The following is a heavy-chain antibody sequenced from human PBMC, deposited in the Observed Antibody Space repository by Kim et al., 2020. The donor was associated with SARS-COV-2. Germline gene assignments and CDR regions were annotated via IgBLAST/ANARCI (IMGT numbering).Heavy chain of an antibody. CDR1: GGSISGHY. Sequence: SETLSLTCTVSGGSISGHYWNWIRQPPGKGLEWIGYIYYAGTTNYNPSLKSRVTISQDLSKNQISLSLTSVTTADTAVYYCARDQNYYDDNSGFVWYFDFWGRGTQVTVSS. J-gene: IGHJ2*01. D-gene: IGHD3-22*01. CDR2: IYYAGTT. CDR3: ARDQNYYDDNSGFVWYFDF. V-gene: IGHV4-59*11.